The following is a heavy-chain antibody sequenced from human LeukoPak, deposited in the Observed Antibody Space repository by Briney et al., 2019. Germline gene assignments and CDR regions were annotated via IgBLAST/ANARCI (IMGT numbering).Heavy chain of an antibody. J-gene: IGHJ6*02. D-gene: IGHD1-26*01. V-gene: IGHV1-18*01. Sequence: ASVKVSCKASGYTFTSYVISWVRQAPGQGLEWMGWISAYNGNTNYAQKLQGRVTMTTDTSTSTAYMELRSLRSDDTAVYYCARDRYSGSPAYYYYGMDVWGQGTTVTVSS. CDR2: ISAYNGNT. CDR3: ARDRYSGSPAYYYYGMDV. CDR1: GYTFTSYV.